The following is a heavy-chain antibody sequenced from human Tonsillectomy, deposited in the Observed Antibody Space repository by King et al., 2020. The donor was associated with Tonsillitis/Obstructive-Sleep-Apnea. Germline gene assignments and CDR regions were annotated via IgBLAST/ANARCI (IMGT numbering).Heavy chain of an antibody. D-gene: IGHD4/OR15-4a*01. CDR2: RHQDGREK. CDR3: VRVRDKGDYVDF. Sequence: VQLVESGGGLVQPGGSLRLSCAASGFTFTSYWMSWVRQAPGKGLEWVANRHQDGREKYYVNSVKGRFTISRDNAKDSLYLQMNSLRAEDTAVYYCVRVRDKGDYVDFWGQGILVTVSS. V-gene: IGHV3-7*04. J-gene: IGHJ4*02. CDR1: GFTFTSYW.